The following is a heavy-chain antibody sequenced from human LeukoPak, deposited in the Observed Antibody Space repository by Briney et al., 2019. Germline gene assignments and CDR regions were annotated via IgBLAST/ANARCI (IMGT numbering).Heavy chain of an antibody. D-gene: IGHD6-19*01. CDR1: GGSFSGYY. V-gene: IGHV4-34*01. J-gene: IGHJ4*02. Sequence: SETLSLTCAVYGGSFSGYYWSWIRQPPGKGLEWIGEINHSGSTNHNPSLKSRVTISVDTSKNQFSLKLSSVTAADTAVYYCATLRSAGIAVAGPSYFDYWGQGTLVTVSS. CDR2: INHSGST. CDR3: ATLRSAGIAVAGPSYFDY.